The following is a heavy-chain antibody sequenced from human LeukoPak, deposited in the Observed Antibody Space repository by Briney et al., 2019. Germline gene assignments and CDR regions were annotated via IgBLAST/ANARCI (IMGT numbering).Heavy chain of an antibody. CDR1: GGSISSYY. J-gene: IGHJ6*03. CDR3: ARTTEGGYTYNYFYYYYMDV. D-gene: IGHD5-18*01. Sequence: SETLSLTCTASGGSISSYYWSWIRQPPGKGLEWIGYICYSGSTNYNPSLKSRISISVDTSKNQFSLKLSSVTAADTAVYYCARTTEGGYTYNYFYYYYMDVWGKGTTVTISS. V-gene: IGHV4-59*01. CDR2: ICYSGST.